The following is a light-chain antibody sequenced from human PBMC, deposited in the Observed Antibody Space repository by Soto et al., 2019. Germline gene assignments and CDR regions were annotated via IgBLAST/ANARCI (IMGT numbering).Light chain of an antibody. CDR1: QNIRTW. J-gene: IGKJ2*01. V-gene: IGKV1-5*01. CDR2: DAS. CDR3: QKYNDYST. Sequence: DIQMTQSPSTLSASVGDRVTITCRASQNIRTWLAWYQQKPGQPPRLLISDASSLQSRVPSRFSGSGSGTEFTLTISSLHPDDFATDYCQKYNDYSTFGQGTKLYIK.